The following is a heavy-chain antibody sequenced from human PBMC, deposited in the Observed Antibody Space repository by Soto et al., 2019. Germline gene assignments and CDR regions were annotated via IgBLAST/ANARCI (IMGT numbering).Heavy chain of an antibody. V-gene: IGHV4-30-4*01. J-gene: IGHJ6*02. D-gene: IGHD3-9*01. Sequence: SETLSLTCTVSGGSISSGDYYWSWIRQPPGKGLEWIGYIYYSGSTYYNPSLKSRVTISVDTSKNQFSLKLSSVTAADTAVYYCAREDDILTGYYNGMDVWGQGTTVTVSS. CDR1: GGSISSGDYY. CDR2: IYYSGST. CDR3: AREDDILTGYYNGMDV.